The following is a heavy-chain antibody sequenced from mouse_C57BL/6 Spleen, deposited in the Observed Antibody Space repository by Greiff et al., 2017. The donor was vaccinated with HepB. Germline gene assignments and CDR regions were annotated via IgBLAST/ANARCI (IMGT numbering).Heavy chain of an antibody. CDR1: GYTFTSYW. Sequence: VQLQQPGAELVRPGSSVKLSCKASGYTFTSYWMHWVKQRPIQGLEWIGNIDPSDSETHYNQKFKDKATLTVDKSSSTAYMQLSSLTSEDSAVYYCASLDSSGYVPYWGQGTTLTVSS. V-gene: IGHV1-52*01. CDR2: IDPSDSET. J-gene: IGHJ2*01. CDR3: ASLDSSGYVPY. D-gene: IGHD3-2*02.